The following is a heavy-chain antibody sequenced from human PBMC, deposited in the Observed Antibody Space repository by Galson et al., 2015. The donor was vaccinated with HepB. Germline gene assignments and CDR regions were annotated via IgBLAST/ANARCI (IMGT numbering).Heavy chain of an antibody. CDR1: GGSISNSNYY. CDR2: IYYSGST. CDR3: ARVLRYSFYMDV. J-gene: IGHJ6*03. D-gene: IGHD4/OR15-4a*01. Sequence: SETLSLTCTVSGGSISNSNYYWGWIRQPPGKGLEWIGNIYYSGSTSYNPSLKSRFTMSVDTSKNQFSLKLSSVTAADTTVYYCARVLRYSFYMDVWGKGTTVTVSS. V-gene: IGHV4-39*01.